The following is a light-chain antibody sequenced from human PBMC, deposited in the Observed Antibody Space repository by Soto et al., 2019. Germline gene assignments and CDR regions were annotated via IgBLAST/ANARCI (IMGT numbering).Light chain of an antibody. CDR3: QQYGRAPRT. J-gene: IGKJ1*01. CDR1: QSVNNNY. Sequence: ETVLTQSPGTLSLSPGERATLSCRASQSVNNNYLAWYQQKAGQAPRLLIYGAFSRATGISDRFSGSGSGTDFTLTISRVEPEDFGVYCCQQYGRAPRTFGRGTKVEIK. V-gene: IGKV3-20*01. CDR2: GAF.